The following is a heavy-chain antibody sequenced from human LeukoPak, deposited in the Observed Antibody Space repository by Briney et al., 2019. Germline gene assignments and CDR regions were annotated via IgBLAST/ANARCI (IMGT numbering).Heavy chain of an antibody. CDR2: INSDGSSI. D-gene: IGHD7-27*01. CDR1: GFTFSRYW. V-gene: IGHV3-74*03. CDR3: GRGSGVADY. Sequence: PGGSLRLSCVASGFTFSRYWMHWVRQAPGKGLVWVSRINSDGSSITYADSVKGRFTISRDNAKNTLYLQMTSLRVEDTAVYYCGRGSGVADYWSQGALVTVSS. J-gene: IGHJ4*02.